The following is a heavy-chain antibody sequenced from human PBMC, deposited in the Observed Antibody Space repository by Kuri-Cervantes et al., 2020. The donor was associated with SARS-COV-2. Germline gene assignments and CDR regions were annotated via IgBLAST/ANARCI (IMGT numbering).Heavy chain of an antibody. J-gene: IGHJ6*02. CDR3: ARVWRGELYYYYGMDV. V-gene: IGHV3-30*03. D-gene: IGHD3-3*01. CDR2: ISYDGSNK. Sequence: GSLRLSCAASGFTFSSYGMHWVRQAPGKGLEWVAVISYDGSNKYYADSVKGRFTISRDNSKNTLHLQMNSLRAEDTAVYYCARVWRGELYYYYGMDVWGQGTTVTVSS. CDR1: GFTFSSYG.